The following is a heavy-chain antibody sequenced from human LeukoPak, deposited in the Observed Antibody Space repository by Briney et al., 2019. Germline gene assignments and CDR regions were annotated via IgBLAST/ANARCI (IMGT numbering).Heavy chain of an antibody. CDR3: AKEKGGSYGQYFDY. Sequence: PGGSLRLSCAASGFTFSSYVMHWVRQAPGKGLEWVSAISGSGGSTYYADSVKGRFTISRDNSKNTLYLQMNSLRAEDTAVYYCAKEKGGSYGQYFDYWGQGTLVTVSS. CDR2: ISGSGGST. V-gene: IGHV3-23*01. D-gene: IGHD5-18*01. CDR1: GFTFSSYV. J-gene: IGHJ4*02.